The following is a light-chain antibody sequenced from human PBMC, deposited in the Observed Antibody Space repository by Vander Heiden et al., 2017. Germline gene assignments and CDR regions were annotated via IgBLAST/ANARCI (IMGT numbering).Light chain of an antibody. CDR2: RNN. Sequence: QSVLTQPPSASGTPGQRVTLSCSGSSSTIGSNTGNWSQQLPGTAPKLLIYRNNTRPSGVPDRFSGSKSGTSASMATSGLQSEDEADYYCAAWDDSRNGWVFGGGTKLTVL. CDR3: AAWDDSRNGWV. CDR1: SSTIGSNT. J-gene: IGLJ3*02. V-gene: IGLV1-44*01.